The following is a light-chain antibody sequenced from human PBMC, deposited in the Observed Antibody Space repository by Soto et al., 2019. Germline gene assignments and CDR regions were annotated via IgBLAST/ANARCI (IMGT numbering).Light chain of an antibody. V-gene: IGKV1-33*01. J-gene: IGKJ4*01. CDR1: HDIGDF. CDR2: DAS. CDR3: QHYDNLPLS. Sequence: DIQMTQSPSSLSASVGDRVTITCQTSHDIGDFLNWYRQIPGKAPELLIFDASNLQTGVPSRFSGSRSGTEFSFTINDLQPEDSETYYCQHYDNLPLSFGAGTKVDIX.